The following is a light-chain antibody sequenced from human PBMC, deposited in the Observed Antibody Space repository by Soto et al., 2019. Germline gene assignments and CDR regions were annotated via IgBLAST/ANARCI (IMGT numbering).Light chain of an antibody. J-gene: IGKJ2*01. CDR2: GAS. CDR3: QQYNNWPPYT. CDR1: QSVNSD. V-gene: IGKV3-15*01. Sequence: EIVLTQSPATLSVSPGNRATLSCRASQSVNSDLAWYQQKPGQAPRLLIYGASTRATGTPTRFSGSGSGTEFNHTISSLQSQDFAVYCCQQYNNWPPYTFGQGTKLEIK.